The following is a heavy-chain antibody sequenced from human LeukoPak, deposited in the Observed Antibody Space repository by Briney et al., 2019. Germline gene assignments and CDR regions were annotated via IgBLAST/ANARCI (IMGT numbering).Heavy chain of an antibody. V-gene: IGHV4-34*01. CDR1: GGSFSGYY. J-gene: IGHJ4*02. CDR2: INHSGST. D-gene: IGHD2-2*01. CDR3: ARKGYCSSTSCYYFDY. Sequence: SETLSLTCAVYGGSFSGYYRSWIRQPPGKGLEWIGEINHSGSTNYNPSLKSRVTISVDTSKNQFSLKLSSVTAADTAVYYRARKGYCSSTSCYYFDYWGQGTLVTVSS.